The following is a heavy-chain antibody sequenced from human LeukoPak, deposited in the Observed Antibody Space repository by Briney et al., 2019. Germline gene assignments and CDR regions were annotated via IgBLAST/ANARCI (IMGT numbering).Heavy chain of an antibody. Sequence: SETLSLTCTVSGGSISSYYWSWIRQPPGKGMEWIGYIYYSGSTKYNPSLESRVTISVDTSKNQFSLKLSPVTAADTAVYYCARHEYSSSWYFSDYWGQGTLVTVSS. V-gene: IGHV4-59*08. CDR1: GGSISSYY. D-gene: IGHD6-13*01. J-gene: IGHJ4*02. CDR3: ARHEYSSSWYFSDY. CDR2: IYYSGST.